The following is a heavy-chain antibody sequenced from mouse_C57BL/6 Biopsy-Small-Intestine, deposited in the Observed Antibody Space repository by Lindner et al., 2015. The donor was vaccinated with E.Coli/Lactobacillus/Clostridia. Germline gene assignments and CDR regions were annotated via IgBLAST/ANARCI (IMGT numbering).Heavy chain of an antibody. CDR2: INPGSGGT. Sequence: VQLQESGAELVRPGTSVKVSCKASGYAFTNYLIEWVKQRPGQGLEWIGVINPGSGGTNYNEKFKGKAKLTADKSSGTAYMQLSSLTSEDSAVYFCARSGGDGYFCDYWGQGTTLTVSS. D-gene: IGHD2-3*01. CDR3: ARSGGDGYFCDY. CDR1: GYAFTNYL. V-gene: IGHV1-54*01. J-gene: IGHJ2*01.